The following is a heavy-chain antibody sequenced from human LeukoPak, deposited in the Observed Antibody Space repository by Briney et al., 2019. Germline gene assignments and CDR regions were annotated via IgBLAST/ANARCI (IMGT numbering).Heavy chain of an antibody. J-gene: IGHJ4*02. CDR2: INPNSGGT. V-gene: IGHV1-2*06. CDR1: GYTFTGYY. CDR3: ARDLGGYPYFDY. D-gene: IGHD5-12*01. Sequence: ASVKVSCKASGYTFTGYYMHWVRQAPGQGLEWMGRINPNSGGTNYAQKFHGRVTMTRDTSISTAYMELSRLRSDDTAVYYCARDLGGYPYFDYWGQGTLVTVSS.